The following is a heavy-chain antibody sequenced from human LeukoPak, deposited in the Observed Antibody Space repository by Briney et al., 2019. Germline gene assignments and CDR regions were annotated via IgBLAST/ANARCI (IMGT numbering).Heavy chain of an antibody. V-gene: IGHV3-33*03. CDR3: AKDIDCSGGSCYHYFDY. CDR2: IWYDGSNK. CDR1: GFTFSSYG. D-gene: IGHD2-15*01. J-gene: IGHJ4*02. Sequence: PGGSLRLSCAASGFTFSSYGMHWVRQAPGKGLEWVAVIWYDGSNKYYADSVKGRFTISRDNSKNSLYLQMNSLRTEDTALYYCAKDIDCSGGSCYHYFDYWGQGTLVTVSS.